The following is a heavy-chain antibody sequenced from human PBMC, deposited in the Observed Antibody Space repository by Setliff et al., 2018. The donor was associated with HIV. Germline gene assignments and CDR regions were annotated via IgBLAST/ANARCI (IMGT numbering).Heavy chain of an antibody. CDR1: GESVSGYY. CDR2: IYIYNSGST. Sequence: SETLSLTCAVYGESVSGYYWSWIRQPPGKGLEWIGYIYIYNSGSTNYNPSLTSRVTISVDTSRNQFSLKLTSVTAADTAIYYCARGVSFGYWGQGTQVTVSS. CDR3: ARGVSFGY. V-gene: IGHV4-59*02. D-gene: IGHD3-3*01. J-gene: IGHJ4*02.